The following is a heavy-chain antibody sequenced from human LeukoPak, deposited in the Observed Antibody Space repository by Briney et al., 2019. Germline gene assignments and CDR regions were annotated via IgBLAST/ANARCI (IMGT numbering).Heavy chain of an antibody. CDR3: TRDHGDLVAFDI. V-gene: IGHV3-72*01. CDR2: IRNKADNYTT. J-gene: IGHJ3*02. CDR1: GFIVSDHY. D-gene: IGHD4-17*01. Sequence: GGSLRLSCAAPGFIVSDHYMDWVRQAPRKGLEWVGRIRNKADNYTTEYAASVKGSFTISRDDSKNSLYLQMNSLKTEDMAVYYCTRDHGDLVAFDIWGHRTMVTVS.